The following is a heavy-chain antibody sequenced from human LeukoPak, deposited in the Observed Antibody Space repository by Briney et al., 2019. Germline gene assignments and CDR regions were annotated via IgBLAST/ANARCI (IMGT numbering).Heavy chain of an antibody. D-gene: IGHD3-10*01. CDR3: ARVEVRGVIDFGFDY. J-gene: IGHJ4*02. CDR2: ISSSSRFI. CDR1: GISFSNYS. Sequence: GGSLRLSCAASGISFSNYSMNWVRQAPGKGLEWVSLISSSSRFIYYGNSVKGRFTISRDNAKKSLYLQMNSLRAEDTAVYYCARVEVRGVIDFGFDYWGQGTLVTVSS. V-gene: IGHV3-21*01.